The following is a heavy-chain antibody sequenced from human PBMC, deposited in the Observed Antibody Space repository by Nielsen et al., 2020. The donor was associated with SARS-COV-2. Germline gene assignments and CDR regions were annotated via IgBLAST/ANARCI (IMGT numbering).Heavy chain of an antibody. CDR1: GGSISSYY. CDR2: IYYSGST. Sequence: SETLSLTCTVSGGSISSYYWSWIRQPPGKGLEWIGYIYYSGSTNYNPSLKSGVTISVDTSKNQFSLKLSSVTAADTAVYYCARTYSSSWPFDYWGQGTLVTVSS. CDR3: ARTYSSSWPFDY. V-gene: IGHV4-59*12. D-gene: IGHD6-13*01. J-gene: IGHJ4*02.